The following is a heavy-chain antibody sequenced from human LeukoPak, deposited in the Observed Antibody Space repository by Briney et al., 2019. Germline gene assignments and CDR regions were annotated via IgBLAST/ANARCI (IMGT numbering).Heavy chain of an antibody. D-gene: IGHD1-26*01. CDR1: GFTFDDYA. CDR3: AKASWAGATTTYFDH. CDR2: ISWNSGGI. J-gene: IGHJ4*02. V-gene: IGHV3-9*01. Sequence: GRSLRLSCAASGFTFDDYAIHWVRQAPGKGLEWVSGISWNSGGIGYADSVKGRFTISRDNSKNTLSLQMNSLRAEDTAIYYCAKASWAGATTTYFDHWGQGTLVTVSS.